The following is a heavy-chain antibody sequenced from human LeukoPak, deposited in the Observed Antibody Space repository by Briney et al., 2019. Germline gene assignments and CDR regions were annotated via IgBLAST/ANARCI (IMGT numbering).Heavy chain of an antibody. CDR1: GGTSSSYA. Sequence: ASVQVSCKASGGTSSSYAISWVRQAPGQGLEWMGGIIPIFGTANYAQKFQGRVTITADESTSTAYMELSSLRSEDTAVYYCARVATVTPDYYYGMDVWGQGTTVTVSS. D-gene: IGHD4-11*01. CDR2: IIPIFGTA. J-gene: IGHJ6*02. V-gene: IGHV1-69*13. CDR3: ARVATVTPDYYYGMDV.